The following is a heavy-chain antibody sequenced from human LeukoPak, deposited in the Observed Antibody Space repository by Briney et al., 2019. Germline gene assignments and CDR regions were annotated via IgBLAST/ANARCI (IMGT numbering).Heavy chain of an antibody. CDR2: IIPIFGTA. Sequence: SVKVSCKASGGTFSSYAISWVRQAPGQGLEWMGGIIPIFGTANYAQKFQGRVTITADESTSTAYMELSSLRSEDTAVYYRARGGAGGYCSSTSCPHPIYFDYWGQGTLVTVSS. J-gene: IGHJ4*02. CDR3: ARGGAGGYCSSTSCPHPIYFDY. V-gene: IGHV1-69*13. D-gene: IGHD2-2*03. CDR1: GGTFSSYA.